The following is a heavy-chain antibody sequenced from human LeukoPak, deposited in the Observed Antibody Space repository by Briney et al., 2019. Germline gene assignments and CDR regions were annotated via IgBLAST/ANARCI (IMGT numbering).Heavy chain of an antibody. CDR2: IRFDGSIK. J-gene: IGHJ5*02. CDR3: AKGSHSSGWPADWFDP. CDR1: GFTFSSYG. D-gene: IGHD6-19*01. Sequence: GGSLRLSCAASGFTFSSYGMHWVRQAPGKGLEWVAFIRFDGSIKYYAESVKGRFSISRDNSKNTLYLHMHSLRPEDTAVYNCAKGSHSSGWPADWFDPWGQGTLVIVSS. V-gene: IGHV3-30*02.